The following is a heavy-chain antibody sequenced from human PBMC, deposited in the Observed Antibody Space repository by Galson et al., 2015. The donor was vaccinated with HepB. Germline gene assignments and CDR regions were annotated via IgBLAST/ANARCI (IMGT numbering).Heavy chain of an antibody. J-gene: IGHJ3*02. CDR1: GFTFSSYA. V-gene: IGHV3-23*01. D-gene: IGHD3-16*01. CDR3: AKDQVWAGGPSGLWDAFDI. Sequence: SLRLSCAASGFTFSSYAMSWVRQAPGKGLEWVSAISGSGGSTYYADSVKGRFTISRDNSKNTLYLQMNSLRAEDTAVYYCAKDQVWAGGPSGLWDAFDIWGQGTMVTVSS. CDR2: ISGSGGST.